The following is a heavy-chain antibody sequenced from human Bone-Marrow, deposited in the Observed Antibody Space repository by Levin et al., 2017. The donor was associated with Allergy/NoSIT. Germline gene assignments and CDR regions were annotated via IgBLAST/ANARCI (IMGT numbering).Heavy chain of an antibody. D-gene: IGHD2-2*01. CDR1: GFTFSSYS. V-gene: IGHV3-21*01. J-gene: IGHJ4*02. CDR2: ISSSSSYI. Sequence: GESLKISCAASGFTFSSYSMNWVRQAPGKGLEWVSSISSSSSYIYYADSVKGRFTISRDNAKNSLYLQMNSLRAEDTAVYYCARDCSSTSHYFDYWGQGTLVTVSS. CDR3: ARDCSSTSHYFDY.